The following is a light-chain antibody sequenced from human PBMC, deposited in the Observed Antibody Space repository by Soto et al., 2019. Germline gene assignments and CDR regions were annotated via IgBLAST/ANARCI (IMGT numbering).Light chain of an antibody. CDR2: GAS. CDR3: QQYGSSRWT. Sequence: ENVLTQSPGTLSFSPGERATLSCRASQSVSSNYLAWYQQKPGQAPRLLVYGASSRATGIPDRFSGSGSGTDFTLTISRLEPEDFAVYYCQQYGSSRWTFGQGTKVDIK. J-gene: IGKJ1*01. V-gene: IGKV3-20*01. CDR1: QSVSSNY.